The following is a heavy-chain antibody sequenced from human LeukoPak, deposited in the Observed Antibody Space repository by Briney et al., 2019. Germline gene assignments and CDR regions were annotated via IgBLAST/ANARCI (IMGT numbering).Heavy chain of an antibody. CDR1: GGTFISYV. CDR2: IIPIFGTA. D-gene: IGHD3-10*01. J-gene: IGHJ4*02. CDR3: AIVNRMVRGPPLYYFDY. V-gene: IGHV1-69*13. Sequence: GASVKVSCKASGGTFISYVISWVRQAPGQGLEWMGGIIPIFGTANYAQKFQGRVTITADESTSTAYIELSSLRSEDTAVYYCAIVNRMVRGPPLYYFDYWGQGTLVTVSS.